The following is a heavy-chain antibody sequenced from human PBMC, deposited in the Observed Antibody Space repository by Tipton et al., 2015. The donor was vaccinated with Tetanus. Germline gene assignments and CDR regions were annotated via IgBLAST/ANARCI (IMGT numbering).Heavy chain of an antibody. Sequence: SLRLSCEVSGFIFSSYTMNWVRQTPGKGLEWVSSISSTSSYVYYADSLKGRFTISRDNAKSSLYLQMNSPRAEDTAVYFCASGSALDYWGPGALVIVSA. CDR2: ISSTSSYV. J-gene: IGHJ4*02. CDR1: GFIFSSYT. D-gene: IGHD6-25*01. V-gene: IGHV3-21*01. CDR3: ASGSALDY.